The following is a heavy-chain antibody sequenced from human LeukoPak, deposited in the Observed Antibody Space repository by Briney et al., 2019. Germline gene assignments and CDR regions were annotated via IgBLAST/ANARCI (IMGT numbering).Heavy chain of an antibody. D-gene: IGHD1-14*01. V-gene: IGHV3-7*01. CDR2: IKKDGSEE. Sequence: PGGSLRLSCAASGFTLNSYLMSWVRQAPGRGLEWVANIKKDGSEENYLDSVKGRFTVSRDNAKNSLYLQMNSLRGEDTAVYYCARSNPNRNALDLWGHGTMVTISS. CDR1: GFTLNSYL. CDR3: ARSNPNRNALDL. J-gene: IGHJ3*01.